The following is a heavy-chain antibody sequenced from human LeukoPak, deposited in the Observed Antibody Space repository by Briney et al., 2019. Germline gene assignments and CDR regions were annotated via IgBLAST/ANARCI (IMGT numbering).Heavy chain of an antibody. Sequence: GGSLRLSCAASGFTFSSYGMHWVRQAPGKGLEWVAVIWYDGSNKYYADSVKGRFTISRDNSKNTLYLQANSLRAEDTAVYYCARDSAAGTGMDVWGQGTTVTVSS. J-gene: IGHJ6*02. CDR2: IWYDGSNK. CDR1: GFTFSSYG. D-gene: IGHD6-13*01. V-gene: IGHV3-33*01. CDR3: ARDSAAGTGMDV.